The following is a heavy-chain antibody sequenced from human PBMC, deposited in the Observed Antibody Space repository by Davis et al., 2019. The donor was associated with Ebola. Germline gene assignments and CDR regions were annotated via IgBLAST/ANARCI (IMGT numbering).Heavy chain of an antibody. D-gene: IGHD3-3*01. CDR2: VIDSGIT. CDR1: GGSFSGYY. Sequence: SETLSLTCAVYGGSFSGYYWSWVRQSPGKGLEWIGEVIDSGITNYNPSLKSRVTISVDTSKNQFSLKLSSVTAADTAVYYCARGRHDFWSGYYPLFHYWGQGTLVTVSS. CDR3: ARGRHDFWSGYYPLFHY. J-gene: IGHJ4*02. V-gene: IGHV4-34*01.